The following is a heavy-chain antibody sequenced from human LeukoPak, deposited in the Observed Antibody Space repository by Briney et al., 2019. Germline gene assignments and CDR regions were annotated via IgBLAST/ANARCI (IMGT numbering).Heavy chain of an antibody. Sequence: GGSLRLSCVTSGFTFSDRWIHWVRQAPGKGLVWVSRINTDGTSTTYADSVRGRFTISRDNAKNTLYQQMNSLRAEDTAVYYCARVVEYCSSTGCNYWYFDLWGRGTLVTVSS. CDR3: ARVVEYCSSTGCNYWYFDL. D-gene: IGHD2-2*01. CDR1: GFTFSDRW. V-gene: IGHV3-74*01. J-gene: IGHJ2*01. CDR2: INTDGTST.